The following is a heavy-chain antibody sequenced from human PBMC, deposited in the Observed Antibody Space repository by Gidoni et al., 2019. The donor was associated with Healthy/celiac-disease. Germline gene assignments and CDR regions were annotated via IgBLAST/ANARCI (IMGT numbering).Heavy chain of an antibody. CDR1: GGSISSSSYY. J-gene: IGHJ4*02. V-gene: IGHV4-39*07. CDR3: ARDFYGDDVNYFDY. Sequence: QLQLQESGPGLVKPSETLSLTCTVPGGSISSSSYYWGWTRQPPGKGLEWIGSIYYSGSTYYNPSLKSRVTISVDTSKNQFSLKLSSVTAADTDVYYCARDFYGDDVNYFDYWGQGTLVTVSS. CDR2: IYYSGST. D-gene: IGHD4-17*01.